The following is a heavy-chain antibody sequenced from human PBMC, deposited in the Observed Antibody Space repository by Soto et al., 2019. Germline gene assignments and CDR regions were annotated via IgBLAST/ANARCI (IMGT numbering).Heavy chain of an antibody. J-gene: IGHJ4*02. CDR1: GFTFSAYA. CDR3: VEPGAYWTR. V-gene: IGHV3-23*01. CDR2: IASDSVT. Sequence: EVQLLESGGGPVQPGGSLRLSCAASGFTFSAYAMSWVRQAPGKGLEWVSSIASDSVTYYSDSVTGRFTISRDNSKKTVYLQLDSLRADDTAVYYCVEPGAYWTRWGQGTPVTVSS. D-gene: IGHD1-1*01.